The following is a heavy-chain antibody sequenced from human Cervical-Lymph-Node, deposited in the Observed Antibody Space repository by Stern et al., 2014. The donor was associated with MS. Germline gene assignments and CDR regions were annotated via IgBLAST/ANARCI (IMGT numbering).Heavy chain of an antibody. CDR3: AHRRTAFYFFDY. CDR2: IFWDDEK. D-gene: IGHD3-10*01. V-gene: IGHV2-5*02. Sequence: QIPLKESGPALVKPTQSLTLTCTFSGFSLNTDGVAVGWIRQPPGKAPEWLAVIFWDDEKKYSPALQTRLAISMDTSKNQVVLNMANMDPLDTGTYYCAHRRTAFYFFDYWGQGILVTVSS. CDR1: GFSLNTDGVA. J-gene: IGHJ4*02.